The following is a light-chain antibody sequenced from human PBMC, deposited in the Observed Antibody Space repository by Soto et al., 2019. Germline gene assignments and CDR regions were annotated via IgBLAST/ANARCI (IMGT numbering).Light chain of an antibody. CDR3: SSYTSSNTLDV. Sequence: QSVLTQPASVSGSPGQSITISCTGTSSDIGGYNFVSWYQQHPGKAPKLMIYEVSNRPSGISNRFSGSKSGNTASLTISGLQAEDEADYYCSSYTSSNTLDVFGNGTKVTVL. CDR1: SSDIGGYNF. V-gene: IGLV2-14*01. CDR2: EVS. J-gene: IGLJ1*01.